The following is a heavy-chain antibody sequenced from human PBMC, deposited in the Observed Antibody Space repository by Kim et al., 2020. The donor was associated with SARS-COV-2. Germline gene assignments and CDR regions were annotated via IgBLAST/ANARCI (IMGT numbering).Heavy chain of an antibody. CDR2: ISSSSSYT. Sequence: GGSLRLSCAASGFTFSDYYMSWIRQAPGKGLEWVSYISSSSSYTNYADSVKGRFTISRDNAKNSLYLQMNSLRAEDTAVYYCARVPFIAVAGTNVWSFDPWGQGTLVTVSS. J-gene: IGHJ5*02. CDR1: GFTFSDYY. V-gene: IGHV3-11*05. D-gene: IGHD6-19*01. CDR3: ARVPFIAVAGTNVWSFDP.